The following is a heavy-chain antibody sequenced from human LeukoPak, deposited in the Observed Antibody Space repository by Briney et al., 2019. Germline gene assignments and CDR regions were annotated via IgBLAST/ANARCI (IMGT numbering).Heavy chain of an antibody. V-gene: IGHV3-48*04. J-gene: IGHJ6*04. CDR1: GFTFSSYG. CDR3: AELGITMIGGV. CDR2: ISSSGSTI. D-gene: IGHD3-10*02. Sequence: PGGSLRLSCAASGFTFSSYGMSWVRQDPGKGLEWVSYISSSGSTIYYADSVKGRFTISRDNAKNSLYLQMNSLRAEDTAVYYCAELGITMIGGVWGKGTTVTISS.